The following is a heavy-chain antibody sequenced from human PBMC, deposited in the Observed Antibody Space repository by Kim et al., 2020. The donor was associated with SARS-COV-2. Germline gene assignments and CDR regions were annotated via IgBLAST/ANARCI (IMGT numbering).Heavy chain of an antibody. Sequence: GGSLRLSCAASGFTFSDFAFHWVRQAPGKGLEWVAVISDDANNKYDAESVQGRFTISRDNSKNTLYLQMNSLRAEDTAVYYCARGGYSSSLSIGEAFDFWGQGKMVTVSS. V-gene: IGHV3-30*04. D-gene: IGHD6-13*01. J-gene: IGHJ3*01. CDR1: GFTFSDFA. CDR2: ISDDANNK. CDR3: ARGGYSSSLSIGEAFDF.